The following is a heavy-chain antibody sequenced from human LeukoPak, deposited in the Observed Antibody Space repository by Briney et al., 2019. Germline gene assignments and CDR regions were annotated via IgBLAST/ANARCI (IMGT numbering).Heavy chain of an antibody. CDR2: IYSSGTI. CDR1: SGSISSYY. CDR3: ARHDKGFDY. J-gene: IGHJ4*02. Sequence: PSETLSLTCTVSSGSISSYYWGWIRQPPGKGLEWLGYIYSSGTINFNPSLKSRLTMSVDTSKNQFSLKLSSVTAADTAVYYCARHDKGFDYWGQGTLVTVSA. V-gene: IGHV4-59*08. D-gene: IGHD3-22*01.